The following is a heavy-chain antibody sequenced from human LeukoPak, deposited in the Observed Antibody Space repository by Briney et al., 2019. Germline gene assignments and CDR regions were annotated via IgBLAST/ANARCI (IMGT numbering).Heavy chain of an antibody. D-gene: IGHD1-1*01. CDR3: ARVGDGGTVY. CDR1: GFTFSSYS. V-gene: IGHV3-21*01. J-gene: IGHJ4*02. Sequence: GGSLRLSCAASGFTFSSYSMNWVRQAPGKGLEWVSSISSSSSYIYYADSVKGRFTISRGNAKNSLYLQMNSLRAEDTAVYYCARVGDGGTVYWGQGTLVTVSS. CDR2: ISSSSSYI.